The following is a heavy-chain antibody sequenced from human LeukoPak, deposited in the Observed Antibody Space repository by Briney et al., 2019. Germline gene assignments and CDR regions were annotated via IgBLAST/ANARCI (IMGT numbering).Heavy chain of an antibody. D-gene: IGHD1-1*01. CDR1: GFTFSSYW. CDR2: INSDGSRT. Sequence: GGSLRLSWAASGFTFSSYWMHWVRQAPGKGPVWVSRINSDGSRTSYADSVKGRFTISRHNAKSTLYLQMNSLRAEDTAVYSCARANWNGPNWFDPWGQGTLVTVSS. J-gene: IGHJ5*02. V-gene: IGHV3-74*01. CDR3: ARANWNGPNWFDP.